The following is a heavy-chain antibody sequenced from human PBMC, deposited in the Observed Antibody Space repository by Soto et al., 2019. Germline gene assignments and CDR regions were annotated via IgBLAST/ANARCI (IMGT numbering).Heavy chain of an antibody. CDR1: GFTFSSYW. CDR3: AKEWDRDANGNNWFDP. D-gene: IGHD1-26*01. CDR2: IKQDGSEK. V-gene: IGHV3-7*03. Sequence: EVQLVESGGGLVQPGGSLRLSCAASGFTFSSYWMSCVRQAPGKGLEWVANIKQDGSEKYYGDSVKGRFTISRDNAKNSLYLQMKSEIAEDTAVYYCAKEWDRDANGNNWFDPWGRRNLVTVSS. J-gene: IGHJ5*02.